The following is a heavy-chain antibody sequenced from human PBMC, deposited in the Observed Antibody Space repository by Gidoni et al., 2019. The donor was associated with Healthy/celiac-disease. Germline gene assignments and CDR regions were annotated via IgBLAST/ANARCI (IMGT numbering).Heavy chain of an antibody. V-gene: IGHV3-23*01. CDR2: ISGSGGST. D-gene: IGHD6-13*01. J-gene: IGHJ6*02. CDR1: GFTFRSYA. Sequence: EVQLLESGGGLVQPGGSLRLSCAASGFTFRSYAMSWVRQAPGKGLEWVSAISGSGGSTYYADSVKGRFTISRDNSKNTLYLQMNSLRAEDTAVYYCAKFSSSSWLGYYYGMDVWGQGTTVTVSS. CDR3: AKFSSSSWLGYYYGMDV.